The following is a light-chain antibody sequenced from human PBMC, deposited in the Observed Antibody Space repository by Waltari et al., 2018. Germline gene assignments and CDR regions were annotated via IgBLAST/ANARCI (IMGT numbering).Light chain of an antibody. V-gene: IGKV3-20*01. CDR1: QSVTSIS. CDR2: GTS. Sequence: ELVFTQSPGTLSLSPGERATLSCRASQSVTSISLTWYQKKVRQAPRLRIYGTSSRATGIPDRFSGSRSGTESTHTSSRLEPEDFAVYYCQQYDGEVVTCGGGTKVEI. J-gene: IGKJ4*01. CDR3: QQYDGEVVT.